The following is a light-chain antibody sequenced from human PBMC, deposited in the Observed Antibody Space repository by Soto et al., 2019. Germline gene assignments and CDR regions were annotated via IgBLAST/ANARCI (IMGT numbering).Light chain of an antibody. V-gene: IGKV1-39*01. CDR2: AAS. CDR1: QSISTY. Sequence: DIQMTQSPSSLSASVGDRVTITCRASQSISTYLNWYQQKPGKAPKLLIYAASSLQSGVPSRFSGSGSGTDFTLIISSLQPEDFATYYWQQSYSTPPTFGQGTRLEI. J-gene: IGKJ5*01. CDR3: QQSYSTPPT.